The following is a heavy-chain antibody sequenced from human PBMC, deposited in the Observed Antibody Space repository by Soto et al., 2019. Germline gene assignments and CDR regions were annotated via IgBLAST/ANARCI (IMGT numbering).Heavy chain of an antibody. CDR2: ISGDGSST. D-gene: IGHD3-10*01. Sequence: EVQLVDSGGGLVQPGGSLRLSCAASEFTFRSYWMHWVRQSPGKGLVWVSRISGDGSSTYYADSVKGRFTISRDNSKNTLYLQMNSLRAEDTAVYYCAKKITIRKADAFDIWGQGTMVTVSS. V-gene: IGHV3-74*01. CDR1: EFTFRSYW. J-gene: IGHJ3*02. CDR3: AKKITIRKADAFDI.